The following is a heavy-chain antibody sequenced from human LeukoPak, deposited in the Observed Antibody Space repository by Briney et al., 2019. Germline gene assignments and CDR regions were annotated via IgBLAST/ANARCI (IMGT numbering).Heavy chain of an antibody. CDR1: GFTFTTYS. V-gene: IGHV3-21*06. CDR3: ARGGFLDY. J-gene: IGHJ4*02. D-gene: IGHD2/OR15-2a*01. Sequence: GGSLRLSCAASGFTFTTYSMNWVRQAPGKGLEWVSSITSSSRYIYYADSVKGRFTVSRDSARNTLYLQMNSLRAEDTAVYYCARGGFLDYWGQGTLVTVSS. CDR2: ITSSSRYI.